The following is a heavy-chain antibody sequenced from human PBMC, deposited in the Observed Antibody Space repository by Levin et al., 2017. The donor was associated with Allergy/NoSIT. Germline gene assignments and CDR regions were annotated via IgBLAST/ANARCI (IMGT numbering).Heavy chain of an antibody. Sequence: ASVKVSCEAAGYTFTDHYMHWVRQAPGQGLEWMGWVNCNSGDTHYAQKFQDRVTMTRDTSITTAYLEVSSLRFDDTALYFCARNDYGDYVQNFDYWGQGTLVTVSS. CDR3: ARNDYGDYVQNFDY. V-gene: IGHV1-2*02. CDR2: VNCNSGDT. CDR1: GYTFTDHY. D-gene: IGHD4-17*01. J-gene: IGHJ4*02.